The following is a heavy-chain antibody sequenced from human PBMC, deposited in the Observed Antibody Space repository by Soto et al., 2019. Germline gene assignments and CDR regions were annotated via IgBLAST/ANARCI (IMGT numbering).Heavy chain of an antibody. Sequence: QVQLVQSGAEVKKPGSSVKVSCKASGGTFSSYAISWVRQAPGQGLEWMGGIIPIFGTANYAQKFQGRVTITADESTSTAYRELSSLRSEDTAVYYCAREGRYGSGREYGMDVWGQGTTVTVSS. D-gene: IGHD3-10*01. CDR1: GGTFSSYA. CDR3: AREGRYGSGREYGMDV. J-gene: IGHJ6*02. V-gene: IGHV1-69*12. CDR2: IIPIFGTA.